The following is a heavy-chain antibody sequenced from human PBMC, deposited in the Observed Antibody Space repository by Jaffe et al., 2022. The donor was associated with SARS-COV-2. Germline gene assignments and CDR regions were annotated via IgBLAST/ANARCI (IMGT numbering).Heavy chain of an antibody. Sequence: QVQLQQWGAGLLKPSETLSLTCAVYGGSFSGYYWSWIRQPPGKGLEWIGEINHSGSTNYNPSLKSRVTISVDTSKNQFSLKLSSVTAADTAVYYCARGGFGESYWFDPWGQGTLVTVSS. J-gene: IGHJ5*02. CDR1: GGSFSGYY. CDR3: ARGGFGESYWFDP. D-gene: IGHD3-10*01. CDR2: INHSGST. V-gene: IGHV4-34*01.